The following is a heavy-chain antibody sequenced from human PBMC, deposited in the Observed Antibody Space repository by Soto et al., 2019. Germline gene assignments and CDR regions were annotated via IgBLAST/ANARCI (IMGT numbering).Heavy chain of an antibody. CDR1: GYTFTSYG. D-gene: IGHD3-10*01. CDR3: ARGKVLLWFGELDYYYYMDV. V-gene: IGHV1-18*01. J-gene: IGHJ6*03. Sequence: EASVKVSCKASGYTFTSYGISWVRQAPGQGLEWMGWISAYNGNTNYAQKLQGRVTMTTDTSTSTAYMELRSLRPDDTAVYYCARGKVLLWFGELDYYYYMDVWGKGTTVTVSS. CDR2: ISAYNGNT.